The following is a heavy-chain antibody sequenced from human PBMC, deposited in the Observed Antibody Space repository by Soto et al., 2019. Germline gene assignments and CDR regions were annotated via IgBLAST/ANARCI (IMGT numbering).Heavy chain of an antibody. CDR3: ARGLMTYYYYYMDV. V-gene: IGHV1-3*01. Sequence: ASVKVSCKASGYTFNGYAMHWVRQEQGQRLEWMGWINAGNGHTKYSQKFQGRVTITRDTSASTSYMELSSLRSEDTAVYYCARGLMTYYYYYMDVWGKGTTVTVSS. CDR1: GYTFNGYA. D-gene: IGHD2-21*02. J-gene: IGHJ6*03. CDR2: INAGNGHT.